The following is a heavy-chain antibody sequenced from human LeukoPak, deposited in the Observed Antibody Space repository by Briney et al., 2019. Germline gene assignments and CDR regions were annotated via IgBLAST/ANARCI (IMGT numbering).Heavy chain of an antibody. D-gene: IGHD6-19*01. CDR3: VRRDNTGWNYFDH. CDR2: IYYSERT. Sequence: SETLSLTCTVSGGSVNSQYWRWLRQPPGKGLQWLGDIYYSERTNYNPSLRSRVTISVDTTKNHLSLKLTSVLAADTAMYYCVRRDNTGWNYFDHWGQGILVTVSS. J-gene: IGHJ4*02. V-gene: IGHV4-59*08. CDR1: GGSVNSQY.